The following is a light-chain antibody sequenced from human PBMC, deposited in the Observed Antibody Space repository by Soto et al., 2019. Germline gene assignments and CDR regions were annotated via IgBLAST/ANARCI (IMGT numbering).Light chain of an antibody. CDR1: SSDVGGYNY. Sequence: QSALTQSRSVSGSPGQSVTISCTGTSSDVGGYNYVSWYQQHPGKAPKLMIYDVSKRPSEVPDRFSGSKSGNTASLTISGLQAEDEADYYCCSYAGSYTYVFGTGTKLTVL. CDR2: DVS. V-gene: IGLV2-11*01. J-gene: IGLJ1*01. CDR3: CSYAGSYTYV.